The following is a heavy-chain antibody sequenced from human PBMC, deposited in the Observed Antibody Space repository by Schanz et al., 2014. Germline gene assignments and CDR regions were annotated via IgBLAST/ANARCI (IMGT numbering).Heavy chain of an antibody. V-gene: IGHV3-66*01. CDR2: IDYAGST. Sequence: VQLVESGGGVVQPGGSLRLSCAASGFTFDPYAMHWLRQSPGKGLEWVSLIDYAGSTNYADSVKGRMTVSRDTSKNALFLQMNNLRAEDTAVYYCASPPISVAGRLADYWGQGILVAVSS. D-gene: IGHD6-19*01. CDR3: ASPPISVAGRLADY. J-gene: IGHJ4*02. CDR1: GFTFDPYA.